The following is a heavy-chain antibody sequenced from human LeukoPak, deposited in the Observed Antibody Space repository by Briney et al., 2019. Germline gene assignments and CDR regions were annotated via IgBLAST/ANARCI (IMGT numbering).Heavy chain of an antibody. J-gene: IGHJ4*02. CDR3: ARGSTTVVADFDY. CDR1: GFTFSSYW. V-gene: IGHV3-7*01. Sequence: GGSLRLSCAASGFTFSSYWMSWVRQAPGKGLEWVANIKQDGSEKYYVDSVKGRFTISRDNAKNPLYLQMNSLRAEDTAVYYCARGSTTVVADFDYWGQGTLVTVSS. CDR2: IKQDGSEK. D-gene: IGHD4-23*01.